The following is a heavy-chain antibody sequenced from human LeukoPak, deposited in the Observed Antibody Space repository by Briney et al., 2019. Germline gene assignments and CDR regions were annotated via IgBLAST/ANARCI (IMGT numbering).Heavy chain of an antibody. Sequence: TTSETLSLTCAVYGGSFSGYYWSWIRQPPGKGLEWIGEINHSGSTNYNPSLKSRVTISVDTSKNQFSLKLSSVTAADTAVYYCAITYYDSSGYYFDYWGQGTLVTVSS. V-gene: IGHV4-34*01. CDR1: GGSFSGYY. D-gene: IGHD3-22*01. CDR2: INHSGST. CDR3: AITYYDSSGYYFDY. J-gene: IGHJ4*02.